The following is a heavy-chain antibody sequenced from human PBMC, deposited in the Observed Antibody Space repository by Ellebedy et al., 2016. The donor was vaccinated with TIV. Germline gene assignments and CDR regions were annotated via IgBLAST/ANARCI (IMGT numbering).Heavy chain of an antibody. D-gene: IGHD6-13*01. V-gene: IGHV4-59*01. CDR3: ARGSGIAAAGPLSNDY. CDR2: IYYSGST. CDR1: GGSISSYY. Sequence: SETLSLXCTVSGGSISSYYWSWIRQPPGKGLEWIGYIYYSGSTNYNPSLKSRVTISVDTSKNQFSLKLSSVTAADTAVYCCARGSGIAAAGPLSNDYWGQGTLATVSS. J-gene: IGHJ4*02.